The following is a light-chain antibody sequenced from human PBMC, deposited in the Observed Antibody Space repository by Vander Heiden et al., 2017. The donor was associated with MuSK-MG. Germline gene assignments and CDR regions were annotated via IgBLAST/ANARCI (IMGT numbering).Light chain of an antibody. CDR3: QQDDSPPLT. Sequence: ELVLTQSPGTLSLSPGETATLSCRASQTVGNSFLAWYQQKPGQSPRLLIHGASNRASGIPDRFSGSGSGTDFTLTISRLEPEDIAVYYCQQDDSPPLTFGGGSKVEI. J-gene: IGKJ4*01. CDR1: QTVGNSF. CDR2: GAS. V-gene: IGKV3-20*01.